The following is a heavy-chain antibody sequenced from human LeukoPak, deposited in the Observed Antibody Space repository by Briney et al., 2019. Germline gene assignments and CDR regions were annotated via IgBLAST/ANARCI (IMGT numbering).Heavy chain of an antibody. CDR3: AREQGLGFDY. CDR2: IYYSGST. Sequence: SETLSLTCTVSGGSISSHYWRWIRQPPGKGLEWIGYIYYSGSTNYNPSLKSRVTISVDTSKNQFSLKLSSVTAADTAVYYCAREQGLGFDYWGQGTLVTVSS. V-gene: IGHV4-59*11. CDR1: GGSISSHY. J-gene: IGHJ4*02. D-gene: IGHD3-16*01.